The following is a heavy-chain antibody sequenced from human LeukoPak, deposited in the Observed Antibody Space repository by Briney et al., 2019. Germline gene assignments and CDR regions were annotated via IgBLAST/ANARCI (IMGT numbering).Heavy chain of an antibody. V-gene: IGHV3-23*01. D-gene: IGHD5-18*01. Sequence: PGGSLRLSCAASGFTFSSYAMSWVREAPGKGLEWVSAISGSGGSTYYADSVKGRFTISRDNSKNTLYLQMNSLRAEDTAVYYCAKIGETWIQLWLQHPFDYWDQGTLVTVSS. J-gene: IGHJ4*02. CDR1: GFTFSSYA. CDR3: AKIGETWIQLWLQHPFDY. CDR2: ISGSGGST.